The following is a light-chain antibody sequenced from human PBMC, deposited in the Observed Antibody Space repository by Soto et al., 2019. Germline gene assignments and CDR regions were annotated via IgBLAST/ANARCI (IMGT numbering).Light chain of an antibody. V-gene: IGKV3-15*01. CDR2: GAS. CDR3: QQDNNWPPST. Sequence: EIVLTQSPATLSVSPGERATLSCRASQSVRSNLAWYQQKPGQAPRLLIYGASTRATGIPARFSGSGSGTEFTLTISSLQSEDFAVDDGQQDNNWPPSTVGQGTRLEIK. CDR1: QSVRSN. J-gene: IGKJ5*01.